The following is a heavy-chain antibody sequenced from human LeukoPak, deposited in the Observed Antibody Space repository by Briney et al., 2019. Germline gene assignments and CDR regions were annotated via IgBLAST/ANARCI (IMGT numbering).Heavy chain of an antibody. Sequence: PGASPRLSCTASGFTFSSYAMSWVRQAPGKGLEWVAVISYDGSNKYYADSVKGRFTISRDNSKNTLYLQMNSLRAEDTAVYYCARGGDPGAFDIWGQGTMVTVSS. CDR1: GFTFSSYA. CDR3: ARGGDPGAFDI. V-gene: IGHV3-30-3*01. D-gene: IGHD2-21*02. J-gene: IGHJ3*02. CDR2: ISYDGSNK.